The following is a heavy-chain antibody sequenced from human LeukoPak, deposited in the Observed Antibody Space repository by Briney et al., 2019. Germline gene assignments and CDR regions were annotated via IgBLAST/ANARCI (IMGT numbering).Heavy chain of an antibody. V-gene: IGHV1-46*01. CDR1: GYTFTNRY. CDR2: INPSGGST. Sequence: ASVTVSCKAYGYTFTNRYIHWVRQAPGQGLEWMGVINPSGGSTSYAQNFQGRVTMTRDTSTSTVYMELSSLRSEDTVVYYCAREGLQGDFDYWGQGTLVTVSS. D-gene: IGHD3-16*01. CDR3: AREGLQGDFDY. J-gene: IGHJ4*02.